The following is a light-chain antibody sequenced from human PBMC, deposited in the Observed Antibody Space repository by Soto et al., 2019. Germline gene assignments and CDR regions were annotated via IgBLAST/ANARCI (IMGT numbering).Light chain of an antibody. CDR1: QSVSSN. CDR3: QLYNSYPWT. V-gene: IGKV3-15*01. J-gene: IGKJ1*01. Sequence: RVMKQSQANLSVSPGERATLSCMASQSVSSNLAWYQQKPGQAPRLLIYGASTRATGIPARFSGSGSETDFTLTISSLQPDDFATYYCQLYNSYPWTFGQGTNVDI. CDR2: GAS.